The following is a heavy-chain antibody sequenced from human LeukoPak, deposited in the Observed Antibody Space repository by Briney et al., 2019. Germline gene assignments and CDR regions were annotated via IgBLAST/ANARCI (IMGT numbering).Heavy chain of an antibody. CDR1: GFTFSSYS. CDR2: ISSSSSYI. D-gene: IGHD3-3*01. J-gene: IGHJ4*02. CDR3: ARDLRKLYYDFWSGYGLDY. V-gene: IGHV3-21*01. Sequence: PGGSLRLSCAASGFTFSSYSMNWVRQAPGKGLEWVSSISSSSSYIYYADSVKGRFTISRDNAKNSLYLQMNSLRAEDTAVYYCARDLRKLYYDFWSGYGLDYWGQGTLVTVSS.